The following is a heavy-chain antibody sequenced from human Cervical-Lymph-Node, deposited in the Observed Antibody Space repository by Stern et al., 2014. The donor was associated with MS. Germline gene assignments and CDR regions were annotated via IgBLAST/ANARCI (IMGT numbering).Heavy chain of an antibody. CDR3: ARDHGYSSGWYRGVDY. J-gene: IGHJ4*02. Sequence: EVQLVESGGCLVQPGGSLRLSCAASGFTFSSYSMNWVRQAPGKGLEWVSYISSSSSTIYYADSVKGRFTISRDNAKNSLYLQMNSLRDEDTAVYYCARDHGYSSGWYRGVDYWGQGTLVTVSS. D-gene: IGHD6-19*01. CDR1: GFTFSSYS. CDR2: ISSSSSTI. V-gene: IGHV3-48*02.